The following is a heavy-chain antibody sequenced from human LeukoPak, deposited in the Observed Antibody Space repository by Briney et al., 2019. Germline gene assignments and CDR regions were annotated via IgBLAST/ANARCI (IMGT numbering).Heavy chain of an antibody. CDR2: ISRNGDST. CDR3: ARPGRDGYNYDAFDI. J-gene: IGHJ3*02. D-gene: IGHD5-24*01. V-gene: IGHV3-64*01. Sequence: GGSLRLSCAASGFTFSSYAMHWVRQAPGKGLEYVSAISRNGDSTYSANCVKGRFIIDRDNCKNMLYLQMGSLRPEDLAMYYCARPGRDGYNYDAFDIWGQGTMVTVPS. CDR1: GFTFSSYA.